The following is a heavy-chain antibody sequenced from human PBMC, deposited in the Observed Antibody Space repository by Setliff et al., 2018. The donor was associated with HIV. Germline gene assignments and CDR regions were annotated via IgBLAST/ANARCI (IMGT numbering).Heavy chain of an antibody. CDR3: ARGGITVGGYTLVGDRLWDH. J-gene: IGHJ4*02. V-gene: IGHV3-7*04. D-gene: IGHD3-16*01. CDR2: IRQDGSEK. Sequence: GGSLRLSCEASGFTFSSHWMSWVRQAPGKGLEWVANIRQDGSEKYYVDSVRGRFTISRDNAKNTLYLQMNNLRVDDTAMYYCARGGITVGGYTLVGDRLWDHWGQGTPVTVSS. CDR1: GFTFSSHW.